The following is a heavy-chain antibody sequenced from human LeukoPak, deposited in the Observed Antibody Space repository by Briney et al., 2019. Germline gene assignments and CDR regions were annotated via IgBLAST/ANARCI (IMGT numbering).Heavy chain of an antibody. CDR3: ARRYYYDSSGYQFDY. V-gene: IGHV4-39*01. CDR1: GGSISSSSYY. J-gene: IGHJ4*02. CDR2: IYCSGST. Sequence: SETLSLTCTVSGGSISSSSYYWGWIRQPPGKGLEWIGSIYCSGSTYYNPSLKSRVTISVDTSKNQFSLKLSSVTAADTAVYYCARRYYYDSSGYQFDYWGQGTLVTVSS. D-gene: IGHD3-22*01.